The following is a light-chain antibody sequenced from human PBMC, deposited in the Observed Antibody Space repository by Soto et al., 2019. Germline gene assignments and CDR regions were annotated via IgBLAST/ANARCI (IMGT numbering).Light chain of an antibody. CDR2: KAA. CDR1: QSISSW. V-gene: IGKV1-5*03. CDR3: QQYNSYPWT. Sequence: QMPQSPSTLSASVGDRVTITCGASQSISSWLAWYQQKPGKAPKLLIYKAASLEGGVPSRFSGSGSGTEFTLTISSLQPDDFATYYCQQYNSYPWTFGQGTKVDIK. J-gene: IGKJ1*01.